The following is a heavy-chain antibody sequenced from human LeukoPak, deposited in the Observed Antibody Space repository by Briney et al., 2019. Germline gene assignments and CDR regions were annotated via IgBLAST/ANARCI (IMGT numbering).Heavy chain of an antibody. V-gene: IGHV4-59*01. CDR3: TRNYDSSGYTTFGY. D-gene: IGHD3-22*01. CDR2: IYYSGST. CDR1: GGSLSTYY. J-gene: IGHJ4*02. Sequence: SETLSLTCPVSGGSLSTYYWCWIRQPPGKGLEWIGHIYYSGSTNYNPSLTSRVTISVDTSKNHFSLKLSSVTAADTAVYYCTRNYDSSGYTTFGYWGRGTLVTVSS.